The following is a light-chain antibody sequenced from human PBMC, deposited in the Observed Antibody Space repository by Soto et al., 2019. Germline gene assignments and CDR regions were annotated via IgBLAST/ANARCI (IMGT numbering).Light chain of an antibody. CDR3: QQYGSSPPVT. V-gene: IGKV3-20*01. Sequence: LLMQAPSTLSFSPGDSATLSGKASQSVSSSYLAWYQQKPGQAPRLLIYGASSRATGIPDRFSGSGSGTDFTLTISRLEPEDFAVYYCQQYGSSPPVTFGQGTKVDIK. CDR2: GAS. CDR1: QSVSSSY. J-gene: IGKJ1*01.